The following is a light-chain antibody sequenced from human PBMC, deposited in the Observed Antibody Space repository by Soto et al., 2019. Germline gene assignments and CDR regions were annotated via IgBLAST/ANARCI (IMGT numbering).Light chain of an antibody. CDR2: DVT. CDR1: SSDVGGYKY. CDR3: CSYAGSYTL. Sequence: QSALTQPRSVSGSPGQSVTISCTGTSSDVGGYKYVSWYQQHPGKAPKLMIYDVTKRPSGVPDRFSGSKSGNTASLTISGLQAEDEADYYCCSYAGSYTLFGGGTKLTV. J-gene: IGLJ2*01. V-gene: IGLV2-11*01.